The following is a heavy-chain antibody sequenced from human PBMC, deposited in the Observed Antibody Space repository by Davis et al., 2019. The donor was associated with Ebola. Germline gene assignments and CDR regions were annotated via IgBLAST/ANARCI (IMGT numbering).Heavy chain of an antibody. CDR1: GYTFTSSD. Sequence: ASVKVSCKASGYTFTSSDINWVRQATGQGLEWMGWMNPNSGNTGYAQKFQGRITMTRNTSISTAYMELSSLRSEDTAVYYCARRVGRLDNFDPWGQGTLVTVSS. V-gene: IGHV1-8*01. CDR3: ARRVGRLDNFDP. D-gene: IGHD3/OR15-3a*01. J-gene: IGHJ5*02. CDR2: MNPNSGNT.